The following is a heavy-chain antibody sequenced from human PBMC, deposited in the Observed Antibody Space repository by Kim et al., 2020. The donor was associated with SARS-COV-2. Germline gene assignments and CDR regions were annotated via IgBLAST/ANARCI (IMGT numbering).Heavy chain of an antibody. V-gene: IGHV3-33*06. Sequence: GGSLRLSCATSGFIFSSYGMHWVRQAPGKGLEWVAVIWFDGKTKYSTDSLKGRFTISRDNSKNMLYLQMDSLRVEDTAVYYCTKDPYQGSGSYYRSWGQGTLVTVSS. CDR3: TKDPYQGSGSYYRS. CDR1: GFIFSSYG. D-gene: IGHD3-10*01. CDR2: IWFDGKTK. J-gene: IGHJ5*02.